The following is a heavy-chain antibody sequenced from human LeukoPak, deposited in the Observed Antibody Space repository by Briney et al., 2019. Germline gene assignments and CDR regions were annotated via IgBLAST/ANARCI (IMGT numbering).Heavy chain of an antibody. V-gene: IGHV1-2*02. Sequence: ASVKVSCKASGYTFTRYYMHWVRQAPGQGLEWMGWINPNSGGTNYAQKFQGRVTMTTDTSISTAYMELSRLRSDDTAVYYCARGAGATRSFYYYGMAGWGQGTTVTVSS. CDR2: INPNSGGT. CDR3: ARGAGATRSFYYYGMAG. J-gene: IGHJ6*01. CDR1: GYTFTRYY. D-gene: IGHD1-26*01.